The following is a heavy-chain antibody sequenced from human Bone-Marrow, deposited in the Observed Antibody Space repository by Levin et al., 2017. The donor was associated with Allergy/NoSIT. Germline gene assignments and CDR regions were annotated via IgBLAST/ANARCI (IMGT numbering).Heavy chain of an antibody. J-gene: IGHJ1*01. Sequence: ASQTLSLTCSVSRDSVSHSIWTWIRQPPGKGLEWIGHIHPSGASYYSPSLKSRVTMSLDMSRNHFSLKVASVTAADTGVYFCARGVDRAKTLVWGQGTLVTVSS. CDR2: IHPSGAS. CDR3: ARGVDRAKTLV. CDR1: RDSVSHSI. V-gene: IGHV4-59*02. D-gene: IGHD2/OR15-2a*01.